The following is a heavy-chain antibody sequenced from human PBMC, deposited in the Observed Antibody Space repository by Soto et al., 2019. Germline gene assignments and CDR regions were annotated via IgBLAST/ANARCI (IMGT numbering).Heavy chain of an antibody. CDR1: GYTFTSYY. V-gene: IGHV1-46*01. J-gene: IGHJ3*02. D-gene: IGHD6-25*01. CDR2: INPSGGST. CDR3: ARDEGGADAFDI. Sequence: ASVKVSSKASGYTFTSYYMHWVRQAPGQGLEWMGIINPSGGSTSYAQKVQGRVTMTRDTSTSKVYMELGRLRSEDTAVYYCARDEGGADAFDIWGQGTVVTVSS.